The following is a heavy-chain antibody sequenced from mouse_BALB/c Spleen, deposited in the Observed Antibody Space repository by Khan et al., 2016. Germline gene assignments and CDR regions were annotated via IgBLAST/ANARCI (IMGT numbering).Heavy chain of an antibody. Sequence: QVQLKQSGAELARPGASVKMSCKASGYTFTSYTMHWVKQRSGQGLEWIGYINSSSGYTNYNQKFKDKATLTADKSSSTAYMQLSSLTAEAYAVYYCARSTKLSTGLACWGQGTVVTVSA. CDR3: ARSTKLSTGLAC. D-gene: IGHD2-1*01. CDR2: INSSSGYT. V-gene: IGHV1-4*01. J-gene: IGHJ3*01. CDR1: GYTFTSYT.